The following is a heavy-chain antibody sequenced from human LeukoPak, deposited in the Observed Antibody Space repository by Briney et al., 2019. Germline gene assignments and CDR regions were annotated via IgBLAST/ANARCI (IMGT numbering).Heavy chain of an antibody. V-gene: IGHV3-48*01. CDR3: ARFAAGGSYYYYMDV. CDR1: GFSFRSYT. J-gene: IGHJ6*03. CDR2: IGTSSTTI. Sequence: LTGGSLRLSCAASGFSFRSYTMNWVRQPPGKGLEWVSNIGTSSTTIYYADSVEGRFTISRDNAKNSLYLQMNGLRADDTAVYYCARFAAGGSYYYYMDVWGKGTTVTVSS. D-gene: IGHD6-25*01.